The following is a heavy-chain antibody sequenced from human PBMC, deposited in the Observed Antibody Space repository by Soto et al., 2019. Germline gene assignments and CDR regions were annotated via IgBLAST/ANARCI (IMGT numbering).Heavy chain of an antibody. Sequence: QSLPCAVSGGSISSSNWWSLVRHPPGKGLEWIGEIYHSGSTNYNPSLKSRVTISVDKSKNQFSLKLSSVTAADTAVYYCARDTMVRGYHYGMDVWGQGTTVTVSS. CDR2: IYHSGST. CDR1: GGSISSSNW. J-gene: IGHJ6*02. V-gene: IGHV4-4*02. D-gene: IGHD3-10*01. CDR3: ARDTMVRGYHYGMDV.